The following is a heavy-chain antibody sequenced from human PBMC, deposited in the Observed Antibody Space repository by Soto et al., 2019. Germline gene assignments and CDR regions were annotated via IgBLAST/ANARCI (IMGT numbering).Heavy chain of an antibody. J-gene: IGHJ4*02. CDR1: GGSISSNNW. Sequence: PSETLSLTCAVSGGSISSNNWWSWVRQPPGKGLEWIGEIYHSGSTNYNPSLKSRVTISVDKSKNQFSLKLSSVTAADTAVYYCARSGYSYEKFDYWGQGTLVTVSS. CDR2: IYHSGST. CDR3: ARSGYSYEKFDY. V-gene: IGHV4-4*02. D-gene: IGHD5-18*01.